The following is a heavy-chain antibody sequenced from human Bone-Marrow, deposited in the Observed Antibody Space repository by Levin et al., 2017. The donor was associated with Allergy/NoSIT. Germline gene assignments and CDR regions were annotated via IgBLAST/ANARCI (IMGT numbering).Heavy chain of an antibody. Sequence: SETLSLTCIVSGDSINRYYWNWIRQSPGKGLEWIGHIFYKGIPNYNPSLSTRVTISTDTSRNQIFLRLTSVTAADTATYYCARDRDFYYDSESRNNGLDVWGQGTAVSVSS. CDR3: ARDRDFYYDSESRNNGLDV. D-gene: IGHD3-10*01. J-gene: IGHJ6*02. V-gene: IGHV4-59*13. CDR2: IFYKGIP. CDR1: GDSINRYY.